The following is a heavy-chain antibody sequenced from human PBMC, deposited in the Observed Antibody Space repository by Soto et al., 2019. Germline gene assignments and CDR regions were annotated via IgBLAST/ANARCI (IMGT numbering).Heavy chain of an antibody. CDR2: IIPIFGTA. CDR1: GGTFSSYA. Sequence: WASVKVSCKASGGTFSSYAISWVRQAPGQGLEWMGGIIPIFGTANYAQKFQGRVTITADKSTSTAYMELSSLRSEDTAVYYCARCGGTNNWFDPWGQGTLVTVSS. D-gene: IGHD2-15*01. CDR3: ARCGGTNNWFDP. J-gene: IGHJ5*02. V-gene: IGHV1-69*06.